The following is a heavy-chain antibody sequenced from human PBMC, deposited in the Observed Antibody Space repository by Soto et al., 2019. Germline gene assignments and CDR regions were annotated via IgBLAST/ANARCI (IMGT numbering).Heavy chain of an antibody. Sequence: EVQLVESGGGLVQPGGSLRLACVASGFNLESHWMHWVRQGPGKGLAWVSRVKSDGSRIRYGDFVRGRFTISRDNAKNTLFLQMDSLTVDDTGVYFCARESLKTLVSGAFDVWGQGTAVVVSS. CDR1: GFNLESHW. D-gene: IGHD3-10*01. J-gene: IGHJ3*01. V-gene: IGHV3-74*01. CDR3: ARESLKTLVSGAFDV. CDR2: VKSDGSRI.